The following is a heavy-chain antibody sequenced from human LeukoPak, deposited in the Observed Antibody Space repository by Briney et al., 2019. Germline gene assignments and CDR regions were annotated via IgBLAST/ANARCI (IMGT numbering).Heavy chain of an antibody. CDR2: IYYSGTT. D-gene: IGHD3-3*01. J-gene: IGHJ4*02. CDR3: ARDFWSGYGYFDY. CDR1: GVSFSGAGFY. Sequence: SETLSLTCTVSGVSFSGAGFYWAWVRQHPGTGLEWIGYIYYSGTTYYNPSLESRVTISVDTSQNRFSLKLTSVTAADTAVYYCARDFWSGYGYFDYGGQGALVTVSA. V-gene: IGHV4-31*03.